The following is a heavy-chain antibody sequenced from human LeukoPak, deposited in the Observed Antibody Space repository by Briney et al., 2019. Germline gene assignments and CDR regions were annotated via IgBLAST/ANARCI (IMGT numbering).Heavy chain of an antibody. J-gene: IGHJ6*02. CDR2: IWYDGSNK. Sequence: GGSLRLSCAASGFTFSSYGMHWVRQAPGKGLEWVAVIWYDGSNKYYADSVKGRFTISRDNSKNTLYLQMNSQRAEDTAVYYCARRVVPYYSMDVWGQGTTVTVSS. D-gene: IGHD3-3*01. CDR1: GFTFSSYG. V-gene: IGHV3-33*01. CDR3: ARRVVPYYSMDV.